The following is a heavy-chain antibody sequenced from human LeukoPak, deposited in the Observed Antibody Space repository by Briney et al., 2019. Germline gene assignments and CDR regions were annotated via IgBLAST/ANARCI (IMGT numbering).Heavy chain of an antibody. CDR2: IKQDGSET. Sequence: PGGSLRLSCAASGYTFSIYWMNWVRQAPGKGLEWVASIKQDGSETYYMESVQGRFTISRDNDMNFLYLQLSSLRAEDTAVNYCTRENSGSLSLEYWGQGTLVTVSS. D-gene: IGHD1-26*01. V-gene: IGHV3-7*01. CDR3: TRENSGSLSLEY. J-gene: IGHJ4*02. CDR1: GYTFSIYW.